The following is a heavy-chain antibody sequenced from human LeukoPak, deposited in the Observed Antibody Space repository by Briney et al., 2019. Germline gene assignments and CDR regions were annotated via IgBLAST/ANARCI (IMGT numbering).Heavy chain of an antibody. J-gene: IGHJ4*02. V-gene: IGHV1-2*02. CDR1: GYTFTGYY. CDR3: ARDEDYGISVNVDY. CDR2: INPNSGGT. Sequence: GASVKVSCKASGYTFTGYYMHWVRQAPGQGLEWMGWINPNSGGTNYAQKFQGRVTMTRDTSISTAYMELNRLRSDDTAVYYCARDEDYGISVNVDYWGQGTLVTVSS. D-gene: IGHD4-17*01.